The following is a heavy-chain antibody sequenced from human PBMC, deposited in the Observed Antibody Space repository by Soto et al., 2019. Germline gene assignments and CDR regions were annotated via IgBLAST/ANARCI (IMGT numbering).Heavy chain of an antibody. CDR2: IYHSGST. CDR3: ARGRITMVFDY. J-gene: IGHJ4*02. CDR1: GGAISSGGYS. V-gene: IGHV4-30-2*01. D-gene: IGHD3-10*01. Sequence: SETLSLTCAVSGGAISSGGYSWSWIRQPPGKGLEWIGYIYHSGSTYYNPSLKSRVTISVDRSKNQFSLKLSSVTAADTAVYYCARGRITMVFDYWGQGTLVTVSS.